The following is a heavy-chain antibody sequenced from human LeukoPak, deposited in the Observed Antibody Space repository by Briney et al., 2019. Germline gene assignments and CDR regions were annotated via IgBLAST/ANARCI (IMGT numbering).Heavy chain of an antibody. V-gene: IGHV4-30-2*01. CDR3: ARDRGSGPDY. CDR2: IYHSGST. Sequence: SQTLSLTCAVSGGSISSGGYSWSWIRQPPGKGLEWIGYIYHSGSTYYNPSLKSRVTISVDRSKNRFSLKLSSVTAADTAVYYCARDRGSGPDYWGQGTLVTVSS. CDR1: GGSISSGGYS. J-gene: IGHJ4*02. D-gene: IGHD2-15*01.